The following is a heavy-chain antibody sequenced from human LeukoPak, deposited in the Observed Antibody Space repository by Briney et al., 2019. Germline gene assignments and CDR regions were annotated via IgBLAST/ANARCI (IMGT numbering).Heavy chain of an antibody. CDR3: ARHRGLGSSGWHEGYNWFDP. D-gene: IGHD6-19*01. J-gene: IGHJ5*02. V-gene: IGHV4-59*08. CDR1: GGSISRYY. Sequence: SETLSLTCTVSGGSISRYYWSWIRQPPGKGLEWIGYIFYSGLTNYNPSLKSRVTISVDTSKNQFSLKLSSVTAADTAVYYCARHRGLGSSGWHEGYNWFDPWGQGTLVTVSS. CDR2: IFYSGLT.